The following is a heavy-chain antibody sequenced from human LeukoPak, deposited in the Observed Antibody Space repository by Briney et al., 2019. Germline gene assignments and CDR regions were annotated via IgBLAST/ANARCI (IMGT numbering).Heavy chain of an antibody. V-gene: IGHV3-7*01. D-gene: IGHD4/OR15-4a*01. Sequence: GGSLRLSCAASGFTFSGSWMTWVRQPPGKGLEWVANIQPDGSYKHYVDSVKGRFTISRDNAKNSLYLQMNSLREEDTAVYYCAAKYYWGQGTLVTVSS. J-gene: IGHJ4*02. CDR1: GFTFSGSW. CDR3: AAKYY. CDR2: IQPDGSYK.